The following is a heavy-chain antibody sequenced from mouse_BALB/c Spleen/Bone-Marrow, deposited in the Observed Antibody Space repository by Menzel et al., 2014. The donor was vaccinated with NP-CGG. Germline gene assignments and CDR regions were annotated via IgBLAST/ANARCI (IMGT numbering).Heavy chain of an antibody. CDR3: ARDGYDDY. CDR2: IRNKANGYTT. Sequence: EVMLVESGGGLVQPGGSLRLSCATSGFTFTDYYMSWVRQPPGKALEWLGFIRNKANGYTTEYSASVKGRFTISRDNSQCILYLQMNTLRAEDSATYYCARDGYDDYWGQGTTLTVSS. J-gene: IGHJ2*01. D-gene: IGHD2-2*01. CDR1: GFTFTDYY. V-gene: IGHV7-3*02.